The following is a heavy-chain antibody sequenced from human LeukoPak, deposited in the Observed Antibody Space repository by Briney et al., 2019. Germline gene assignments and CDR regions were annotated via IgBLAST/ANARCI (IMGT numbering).Heavy chain of an antibody. J-gene: IGHJ4*02. CDR3: AREAGTTTGLFDY. Sequence: ASVKVFCKASGYTFTTYGISWVRQAPGQGLEWMGWISVYSANTNYAQKLHGRVAMTTDTSTSTAYLELRSLRSDDTAVYYCAREAGTTTGLFDYWGQGTLVTVSS. CDR2: ISVYSANT. D-gene: IGHD1-26*01. CDR1: GYTFTTYG. V-gene: IGHV1-18*01.